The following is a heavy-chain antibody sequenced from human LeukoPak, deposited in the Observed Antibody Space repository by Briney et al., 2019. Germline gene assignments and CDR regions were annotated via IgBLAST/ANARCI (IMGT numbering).Heavy chain of an antibody. CDR3: VRSDWFDN. Sequence: GGSLTLSCAASGFFFSNYGMHWVRQAPGKGLVWVSRVNSDGRSTKYADSVKGRFTISRDNAKNTLYLQMNSLRAEDTAMYYCVRSDWFDNWGQGTLVTVSS. CDR2: VNSDGRST. J-gene: IGHJ5*02. CDR1: GFFFSNYG. V-gene: IGHV3-74*03.